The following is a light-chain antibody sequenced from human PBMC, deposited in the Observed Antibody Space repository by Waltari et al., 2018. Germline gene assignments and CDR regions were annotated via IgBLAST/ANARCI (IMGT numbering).Light chain of an antibody. J-gene: IGKJ2*01. V-gene: IGKV3-20*01. CDR1: QSVSSNY. CDR3: QQYGSSLYT. Sequence: EIVLTQSPGTLSLSPGERATLSCRASQSVSSNYLAWYQQKPGQAPRLLIYDASSWATGIPDRFSGSGSGTDFTLTISRLEPEDFAVYYCQQYGSSLYTFGQGTKLEIK. CDR2: DAS.